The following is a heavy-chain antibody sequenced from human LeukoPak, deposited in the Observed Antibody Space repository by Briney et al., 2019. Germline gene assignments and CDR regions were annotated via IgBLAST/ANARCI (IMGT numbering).Heavy chain of an antibody. CDR3: ARHLSGDDI. Sequence: GGSPRLSCAASGFIVSSNYMSWVRQAPGKGLEWVSIIYSGGSTYYADSVKGRFTISRDNSKNTLYLQMNSLRAEDTAVYYCARHLSGDDIWGQGTMVSVSS. V-gene: IGHV3-53*01. J-gene: IGHJ3*02. CDR1: GFIVSSNY. CDR2: IYSGGST. D-gene: IGHD4-17*01.